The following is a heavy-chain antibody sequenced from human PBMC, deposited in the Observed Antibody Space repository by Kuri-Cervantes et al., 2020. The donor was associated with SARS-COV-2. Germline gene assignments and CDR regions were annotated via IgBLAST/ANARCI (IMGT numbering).Heavy chain of an antibody. CDR1: GSTFSGDW. J-gene: IGHJ4*02. V-gene: IGHV3-74*01. CDR2: INPDGSYT. CDR3: VRDGDHWNFDY. D-gene: IGHD1-1*01. Sequence: GSSMKISCAAAGSTFSGDWIHWVREAPGKGLVWVSRINPDGSYTNNADSVKGRFTLSRDNAENMLFLQMNSLRAEETAVYYCVRDGDHWNFDYWGQGTLVTVSS.